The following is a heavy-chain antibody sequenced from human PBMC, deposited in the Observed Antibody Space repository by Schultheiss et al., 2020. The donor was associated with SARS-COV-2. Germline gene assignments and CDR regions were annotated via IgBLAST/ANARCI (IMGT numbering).Heavy chain of an antibody. CDR2: IDPSDSYT. CDR1: GYSFTSYW. CDR3: ARGLYDSSGYSDLYAFDP. D-gene: IGHD3-22*01. J-gene: IGHJ5*02. V-gene: IGHV5-10-1*01. Sequence: GESLKISCKGSGYSFTSYWISWVRQMPGKGLEWMGRIDPSDSYTNYSPSFQGHVTISADKSISTAYLQWSSLKASDTAMYYCARGLYDSSGYSDLYAFDPWGQGTLVTVSS.